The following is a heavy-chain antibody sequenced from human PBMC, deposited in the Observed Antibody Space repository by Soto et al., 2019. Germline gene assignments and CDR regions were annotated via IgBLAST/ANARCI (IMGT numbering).Heavy chain of an antibody. Sequence: PSETLSLTCAVSGGSISSYYWRWIRQPPGKGLEWIGYVYYSGGTNYNPSLRSRVTKSVDTSKKQFSRKRSAETAAYTSVYYCSRGRQQLVNHDAFDIWGQVTMVTVSS. CDR1: GGSISSYY. CDR3: SRGRQQLVNHDAFDI. J-gene: IGHJ3*02. D-gene: IGHD6-13*01. V-gene: IGHV4-59*01. CDR2: VYYSGGT.